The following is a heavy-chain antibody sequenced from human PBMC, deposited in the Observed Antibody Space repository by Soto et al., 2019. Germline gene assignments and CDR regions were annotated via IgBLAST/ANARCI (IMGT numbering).Heavy chain of an antibody. J-gene: IGHJ4*02. D-gene: IGHD2-15*01. CDR3: ARGYCSGGSCFDYYFDY. Sequence: ASVKVSCKASGYTFTSYYMHWVRQDPGQGLEWMGIINPSGGSTSYAQKFQGRVTMTRDTSTSTVYMELSSLRSEDTAVYYCARGYCSGGSCFDYYFDYWGQGTLVTVSS. CDR2: INPSGGST. CDR1: GYTFTSYY. V-gene: IGHV1-46*03.